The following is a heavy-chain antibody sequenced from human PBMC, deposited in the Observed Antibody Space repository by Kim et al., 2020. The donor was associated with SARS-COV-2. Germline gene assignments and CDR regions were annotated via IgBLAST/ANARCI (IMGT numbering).Heavy chain of an antibody. J-gene: IGHJ4*02. Sequence: PLKSRVTISVDTSKNQFSLKLSSVTAADTAVYYCARGWGLVVPAAIPFDYWGQGTLVTVSS. CDR3: ARGWGLVVPAAIPFDY. D-gene: IGHD2-2*01. V-gene: IGHV4-59*09.